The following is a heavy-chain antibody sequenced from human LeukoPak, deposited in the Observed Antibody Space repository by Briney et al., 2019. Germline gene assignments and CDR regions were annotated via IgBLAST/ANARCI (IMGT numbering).Heavy chain of an antibody. V-gene: IGHV4-38-2*01. CDR1: GYSVSSGYF. CDR2: IYHSGST. J-gene: IGHJ2*01. CDR3: ARRSLHWYFDL. Sequence: PSETLSLTCAVSGYSVSSGYFWGWIRQPLGKGLEWIGSIYHSGSTYYNPSLKSRVTISVDTSKNQFSLKLNSMTAADTAVYYCARRSLHWYFDLWGRGTLVTVSS.